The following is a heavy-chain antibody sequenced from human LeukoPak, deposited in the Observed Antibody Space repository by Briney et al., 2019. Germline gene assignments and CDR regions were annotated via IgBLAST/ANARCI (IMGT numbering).Heavy chain of an antibody. Sequence: ASVKVSSKASGGTLSSYAISWVRQAPGQGLEWMGGIIPIFGTANYAQKFQGRVTITADESTSTAYMELSSLRSEDTAVYYCASDIVATMGVWGQGTLVTVSS. CDR1: GGTLSSYA. D-gene: IGHD5-12*01. V-gene: IGHV1-69*13. J-gene: IGHJ4*02. CDR2: IIPIFGTA. CDR3: ASDIVATMGV.